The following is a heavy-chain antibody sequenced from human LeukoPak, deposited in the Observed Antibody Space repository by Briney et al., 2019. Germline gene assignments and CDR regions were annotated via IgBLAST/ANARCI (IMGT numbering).Heavy chain of an antibody. V-gene: IGHV4-59*08. CDR1: GGSISSYY. CDR3: ASSHAGALFDY. Sequence: PSETLSLTCTVSGGSISSYYWSWIRQPPGKGLEWIGYIYYSGSTNYNPSLKSRVTISVDTSKNQFSLKLSSVTAADTAVYYCASSHAGALFDYWGQGTLVTVSS. J-gene: IGHJ4*02. D-gene: IGHD1-26*01. CDR2: IYYSGST.